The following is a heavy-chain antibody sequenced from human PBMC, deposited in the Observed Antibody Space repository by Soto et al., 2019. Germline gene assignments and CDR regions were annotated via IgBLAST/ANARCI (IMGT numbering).Heavy chain of an antibody. CDR1: GFTFSSYG. Sequence: PGGSLRLSCAASGFTFSSYGIHWVRQAPGKGLEYVSAISSNGGTTYYANSVKGRFTISRDNSKNTVYLQMGSLRAEDMAMYYCASDAFDIWGQGTMVTVSS. CDR2: ISSNGGTT. J-gene: IGHJ3*02. CDR3: ASDAFDI. V-gene: IGHV3-64*01.